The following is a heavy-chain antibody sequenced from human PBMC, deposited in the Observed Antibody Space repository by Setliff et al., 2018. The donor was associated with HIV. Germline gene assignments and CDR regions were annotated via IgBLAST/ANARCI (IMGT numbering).Heavy chain of an antibody. Sequence: GASVKVSCKASGYTFTTYGVNWVRQAPGQGLEWMGWINSYNGNTKFAQKFQGRVTMTTDTSTTTAFMELRSLKADDTGIYYCSRSGVPPYYYGMDVWGQGTTVTVSS. CDR3: SRSGVPPYYYGMDV. CDR1: GYTFTTYG. CDR2: INSYNGNT. D-gene: IGHD3-10*01. V-gene: IGHV1-18*04. J-gene: IGHJ6*02.